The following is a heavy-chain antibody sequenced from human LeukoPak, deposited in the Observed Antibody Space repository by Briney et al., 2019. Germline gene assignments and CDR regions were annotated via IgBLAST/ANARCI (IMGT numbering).Heavy chain of an antibody. CDR3: ARAFYYDSSGPDSDY. Sequence: GGSLRLSCAASGFTFSSYEMNWVRQAPGKGLEWVSYISSSGSTIYYADSVKGRFTISRDNAKNSLYLQMNSLRAEDTAVYYCARAFYYDSSGPDSDYWGQGTLVTVSS. J-gene: IGHJ4*02. V-gene: IGHV3-48*03. CDR1: GFTFSSYE. D-gene: IGHD3-22*01. CDR2: ISSSGSTI.